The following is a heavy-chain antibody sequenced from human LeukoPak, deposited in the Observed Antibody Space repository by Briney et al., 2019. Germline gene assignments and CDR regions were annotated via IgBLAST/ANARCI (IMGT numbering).Heavy chain of an antibody. V-gene: IGHV4-34*01. D-gene: IGHD5-18*01. CDR3: ASRDTATGLD. Sequence: KASETLSLTCAVYGGSFSGYYWSWIRQPPGKGLEWIGEINHSGSTNYNPSLKSRVTISVDTSKNQFSLKLSSVTAADTAVYYCASRDTATGLDWGQGTLVTVSS. CDR2: INHSGST. CDR1: GGSFSGYY. J-gene: IGHJ4*02.